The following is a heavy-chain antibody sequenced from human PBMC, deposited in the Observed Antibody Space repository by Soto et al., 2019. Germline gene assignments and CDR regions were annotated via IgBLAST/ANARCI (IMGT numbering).Heavy chain of an antibody. Sequence: EVQLVESGGGLVQPGGSLRLSCAASGFTFSSYCMHWVRQAPGKGLVWVSRINSDGSSTSYADSVKGRFTISRYNAKNTLYLQMNSQRAEDTAVYYCARGLRYFDWYCNYGMDVWGQGTTVTVSS. CDR1: GFTFSSYC. V-gene: IGHV3-74*01. CDR3: ARGLRYFDWYCNYGMDV. D-gene: IGHD3-9*01. CDR2: INSDGSST. J-gene: IGHJ6*02.